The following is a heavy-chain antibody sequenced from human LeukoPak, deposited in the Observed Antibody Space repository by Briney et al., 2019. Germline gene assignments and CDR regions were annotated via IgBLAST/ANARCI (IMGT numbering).Heavy chain of an antibody. V-gene: IGHV4-59*01. Sequence: SETLSLTCTVSGGSISSYYWSWIRQPPGKGLEWMGYIYYSGSTNYNPSLKSRVTISVDTSKNQFSLKLSSVTAADTAVYYCARGVTIFGVIGGFDYWGQGTLVTVSS. D-gene: IGHD3-3*01. J-gene: IGHJ4*02. CDR2: IYYSGST. CDR1: GGSISSYY. CDR3: ARGVTIFGVIGGFDY.